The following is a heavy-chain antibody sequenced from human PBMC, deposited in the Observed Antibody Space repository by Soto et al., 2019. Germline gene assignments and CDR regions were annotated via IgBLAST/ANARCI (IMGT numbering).Heavy chain of an antibody. CDR3: ARACEFSSNWYFRNFAC. Sequence: LSVPWSVSGGYISGFVHYRSWINQHPGKGLEWLVFISNSVGTSYSPSLRRRITISRDPSANQFSLCLSSVTAADTAIYYCARACEFSSNWYFRNFACWGQGTLVTVSS. J-gene: IGHJ4*02. V-gene: IGHV4-31*02. D-gene: IGHD6-13*01. CDR2: ISNSVGT. CDR1: GGYISGFVHY.